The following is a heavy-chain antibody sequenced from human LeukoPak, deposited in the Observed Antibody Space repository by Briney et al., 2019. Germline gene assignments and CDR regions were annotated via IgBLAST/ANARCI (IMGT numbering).Heavy chain of an antibody. Sequence: PGGSLRLSCAASGFTFSSYAMSWVRQAPGKGPEWVSAISGTDGGTFYAGSVTGRFTVSRDNSKNTLRLQMNSLRAEDTAVYYCAKGVRNSGWTGDYFDYWGLGTLVTVSS. CDR3: AKGVRNSGWTGDYFDY. D-gene: IGHD6-19*01. J-gene: IGHJ4*02. CDR1: GFTFSSYA. CDR2: ISGTDGGT. V-gene: IGHV3-23*01.